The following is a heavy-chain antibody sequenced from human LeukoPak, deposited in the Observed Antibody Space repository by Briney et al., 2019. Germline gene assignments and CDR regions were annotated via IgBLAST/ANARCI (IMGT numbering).Heavy chain of an antibody. J-gene: IGHJ4*02. Sequence: SETLSLTCTVSGGSISSYYWSWIRQPPGKGLEWIGYIYYSGSTNYNPFLKSRVTMSVDTSKNQFSLKLSAVTAADTAVYYCARATGTYSSSWYYWGQGTLVTVSS. CDR1: GGSISSYY. CDR2: IYYSGST. D-gene: IGHD6-13*01. V-gene: IGHV4-59*01. CDR3: ARATGTYSSSWYY.